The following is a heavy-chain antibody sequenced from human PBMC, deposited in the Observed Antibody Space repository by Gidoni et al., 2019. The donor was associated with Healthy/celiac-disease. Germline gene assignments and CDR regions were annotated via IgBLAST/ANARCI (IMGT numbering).Heavy chain of an antibody. CDR1: GFTFSSYG. J-gene: IGHJ6*02. V-gene: IGHV3-33*01. D-gene: IGHD6-13*01. CDR3: AREGYSNYGMDV. Sequence: QVQLVESGGGVVQPGRSLRLSCAASGFTFSSYGMHWVRQAPGKGLEWVAVIWYDGSNKYYADSVKGRFTISRDNSKNTLYLQMNSLRAEDTAVYYCAREGYSNYGMDVWGQGTTVTVSS. CDR2: IWYDGSNK.